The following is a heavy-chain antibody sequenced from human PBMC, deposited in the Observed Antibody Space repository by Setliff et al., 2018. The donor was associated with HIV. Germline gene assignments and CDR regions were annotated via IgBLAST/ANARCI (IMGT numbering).Heavy chain of an antibody. CDR2: INPTGGIP. V-gene: IGHV1-46*01. D-gene: IGHD2-15*01. CDR3: VTGEGLRF. CDR1: GYSFTNHY. Sequence: VASVKVSCKPSGYSFTNHYMHWVRQAPGQGLEWMGVINPTGGIPNYAQNFQGRLTISADKSTRTAYMELSSLRSEDTAVYYCVTGEGLRFWGQGTLVTVSS. J-gene: IGHJ4*02.